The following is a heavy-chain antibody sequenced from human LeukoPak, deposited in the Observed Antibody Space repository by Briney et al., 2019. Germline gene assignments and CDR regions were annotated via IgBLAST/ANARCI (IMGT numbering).Heavy chain of an antibody. J-gene: IGHJ4*02. D-gene: IGHD6-13*01. CDR2: INHSGST. CDR3: ARPFLAAASGYYFDY. Sequence: PSETLSLTCAVYGGSFSGYYWSWIRQPPGKGLEWIGEINHSGSTNYNPPLKSRVTISVDTSKNQFSLKLSSVTAADTAVYYCARPFLAAASGYYFDYWGQGTLVTVSS. CDR1: GGSFSGYY. V-gene: IGHV4-34*01.